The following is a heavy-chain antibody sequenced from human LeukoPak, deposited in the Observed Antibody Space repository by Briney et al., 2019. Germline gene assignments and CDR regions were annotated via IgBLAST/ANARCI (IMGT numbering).Heavy chain of an antibody. J-gene: IGHJ4*02. CDR3: AKAGGYYDQNFAY. CDR2: ISVSGGST. D-gene: IGHD3-22*01. Sequence: GGSLRLSCAVSGFTFSSYAMSWVRQAPGKGVEWGSAISVSGGSTYYADSVKGRFTISRDNSKNTLSLQMNSLRAEHTAVYYCAKAGGYYDQNFAYWGQGTLVTVSS. CDR1: GFTFSSYA. V-gene: IGHV3-23*01.